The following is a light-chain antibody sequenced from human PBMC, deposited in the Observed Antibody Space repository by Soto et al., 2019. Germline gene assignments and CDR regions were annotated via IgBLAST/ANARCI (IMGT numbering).Light chain of an antibody. CDR2: VVN. V-gene: IGLV2-14*03. J-gene: IGLJ2*01. CDR1: SSDIGAYAY. Sequence: QSVLTQPASVSGSPGQSIAISCTGTSSDIGAYAYVSWYQQHPGKVPKLIVFVVNYRPSGVSSRFSGSKSGNTASLTISELQAAGEGDYCLATCNGTTSVILGGGTKVTVL. CDR3: ATCNGTTSVI.